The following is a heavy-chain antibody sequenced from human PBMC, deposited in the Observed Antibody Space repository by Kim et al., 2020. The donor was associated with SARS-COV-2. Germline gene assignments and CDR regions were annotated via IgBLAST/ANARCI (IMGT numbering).Heavy chain of an antibody. J-gene: IGHJ4*02. CDR3: ARAGANYFDY. CDR2: T. V-gene: IGHV3-23*01. D-gene: IGHD1-26*01. Sequence: TFYADSVKGHITISRDNSNNTLYLQMSSLRTEDTAIYYCARAGANYFDYWGQGNLVTVSS.